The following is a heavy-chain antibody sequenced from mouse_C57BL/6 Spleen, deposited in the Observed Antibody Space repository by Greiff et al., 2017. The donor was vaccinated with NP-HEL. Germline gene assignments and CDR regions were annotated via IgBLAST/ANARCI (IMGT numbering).Heavy chain of an antibody. D-gene: IGHD2-2*01. Sequence: EVKLVESGGGLVQPKGSLKLSCAASGFSFNTYAMNWVRQAPGKGLEWVARIRSKSNNYATYYADSVKARFTISRDDSESMLYLQMNNLKTEDTAMYYCAPIYYGCFAYWGQGTLVTVSA. CDR3: APIYYGCFAY. CDR2: IRSKSNNYAT. V-gene: IGHV10-1*01. J-gene: IGHJ3*01. CDR1: GFSFNTYA.